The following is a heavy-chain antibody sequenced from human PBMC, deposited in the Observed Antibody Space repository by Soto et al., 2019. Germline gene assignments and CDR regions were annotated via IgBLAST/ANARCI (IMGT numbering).Heavy chain of an antibody. Sequence: QVQLVQSGAEVKKPGSSVKVSCKASGGTFSSYAISWVRQAPGQGLEWMGGIIPIFGTANYAQKFQGRVTITADESTSTAYMELSSLRSEHTAVYYCARGGYYYDSSGPPRGWYFDYWGQGTLVTVSS. CDR3: ARGGYYYDSSGPPRGWYFDY. D-gene: IGHD3-22*01. CDR1: GGTFSSYA. V-gene: IGHV1-69*01. CDR2: IIPIFGTA. J-gene: IGHJ4*02.